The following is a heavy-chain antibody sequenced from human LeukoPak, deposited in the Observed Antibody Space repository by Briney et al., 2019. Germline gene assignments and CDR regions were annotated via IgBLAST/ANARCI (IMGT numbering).Heavy chain of an antibody. CDR1: RGSLSGFY. V-gene: IGHV4-34*01. D-gene: IGHD1-1*01. J-gene: IGHJ4*02. CDR2: TSHGGST. CDR3: ARHGEKCQLY. Sequence: PSETLSLTCAVYRGSLSGFYGGWIRQPPGKGLEWIGETSHGGSTSYNPFLKSRVSISVDTSKNQFSLRLSSVTAADTAVYYCARHGEKCQLYWGQGTLVTVSS.